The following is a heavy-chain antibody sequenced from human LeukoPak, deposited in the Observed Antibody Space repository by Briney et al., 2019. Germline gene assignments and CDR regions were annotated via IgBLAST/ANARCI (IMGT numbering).Heavy chain of an antibody. CDR2: ISSSSSYI. V-gene: IGHV3-21*01. D-gene: IGHD2-21*02. Sequence: PGGSLRLSCAVSGFTVSGNYMSWVRQAPGKGLEWVSSISSSSSYIYYADSVKGRFTISRDNAKNSLYLQMNSLRAEDTAVYYCAKVFCGGDCYSADYYFDYWGQGTLVTVSS. J-gene: IGHJ4*02. CDR1: GFTVSGNY. CDR3: AKVFCGGDCYSADYYFDY.